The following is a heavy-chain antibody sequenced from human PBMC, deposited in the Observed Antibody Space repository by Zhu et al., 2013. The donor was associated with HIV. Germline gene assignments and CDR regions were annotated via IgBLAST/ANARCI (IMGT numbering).Heavy chain of an antibody. V-gene: IGHV3-15*01. J-gene: IGHJ4*02. CDR1: GFTFSNAW. Sequence: EVQLLESGGDLVKPGGSLRLSCAASGFTFSNAWMSWVRQAPGKGLEWLGRIKSNTDGGTTDYAAPVKGRFTISRDDSKNTLYLQMNSLKTEDTAVYYCTTADYSRAAPWWGQGSLVTVSS. D-gene: IGHD6-13*01. CDR2: IKSNTDGGTT. CDR3: TTADYSRAAPW.